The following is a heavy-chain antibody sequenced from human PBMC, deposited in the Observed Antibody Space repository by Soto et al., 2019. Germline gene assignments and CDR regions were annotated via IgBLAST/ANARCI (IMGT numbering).Heavy chain of an antibody. D-gene: IGHD3-16*01. CDR2: IRSKAYGGTT. Sequence: SLRLSCTACGFTFGDYAMSWVRQAPGKGLEWVGFIRSKAYGGTTEYAASVKGRFTISRDDSKSIAYLQMNSLKTEDTAVYYCTRYYVSSNSPKNYYYYGMDVWGQGTTVTVSS. CDR1: GFTFGDYA. CDR3: TRYYVSSNSPKNYYYYGMDV. V-gene: IGHV3-49*04. J-gene: IGHJ6*02.